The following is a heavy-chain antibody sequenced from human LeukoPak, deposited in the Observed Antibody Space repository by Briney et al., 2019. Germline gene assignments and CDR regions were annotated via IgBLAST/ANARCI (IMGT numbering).Heavy chain of an antibody. V-gene: IGHV3-21*01. D-gene: IGHD3-16*01. CDR3: ARAAENYGGRFDS. CDR2: ISSSSSDI. Sequence: GGSLRLSCAASGFTLSSHSMNWVRQAPGKGLEWVSSISSSSSDIYYADSVKGRFTISRDNAKNSLYLQMNSLRAEDTAVYYCARAAENYGGRFDSWGQGTLVTVSS. CDR1: GFTLSSHS. J-gene: IGHJ4*02.